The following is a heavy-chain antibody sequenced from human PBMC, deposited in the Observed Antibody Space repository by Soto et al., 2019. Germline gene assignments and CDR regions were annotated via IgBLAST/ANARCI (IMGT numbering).Heavy chain of an antibody. D-gene: IGHD6-6*01. CDR2: ISSNGVGT. J-gene: IGHJ6*03. CDR1: GFTLSGYA. Sequence: EVQLAESGGGLAQPGGSLRLSCAASGFTLSGYAMDWVRQAPGKGLEYVSGISSNGVGTYYANSVQGRFTISRDNSKNAVYLQMGSLRPEDMAVYYCARRARPDFYYMDVWGKGPTVTVCS. CDR3: ARRARPDFYYMDV. V-gene: IGHV3-64*01.